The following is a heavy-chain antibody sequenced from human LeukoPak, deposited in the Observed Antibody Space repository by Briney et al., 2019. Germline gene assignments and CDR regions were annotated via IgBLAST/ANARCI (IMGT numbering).Heavy chain of an antibody. CDR2: ISGSGEST. CDR1: GFTFDDYA. V-gene: IGHV3-9*01. Sequence: GRSLRLSCAASGFTFDDYAMHWVRQAPGKGLEWVSTISGSGESTYYADSVKGRFTISRDNAKNSLYLQMNSLRAEDTAVYYYARDPAAGDYFDYWGQGTLVTVSS. CDR3: ARDPAAGDYFDY. J-gene: IGHJ4*02. D-gene: IGHD2-2*01.